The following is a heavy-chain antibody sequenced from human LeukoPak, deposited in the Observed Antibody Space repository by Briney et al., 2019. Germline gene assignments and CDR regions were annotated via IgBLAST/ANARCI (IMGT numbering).Heavy chain of an antibody. D-gene: IGHD5-18*01. CDR2: INWNGGST. V-gene: IGHV3-20*04. J-gene: IGHJ4*02. CDR1: GFSVSSKY. CDR3: ARAETTGILLWLPVHY. Sequence: GGSLRLSCVASGFSVSSKYMSWVRQAPGKGLEWVSSINWNGGSTGYADSVKGRFTISRDNAKNSLYLQMNSLRAEDTALYYCARAETTGILLWLPVHYWGQGTLVTVSS.